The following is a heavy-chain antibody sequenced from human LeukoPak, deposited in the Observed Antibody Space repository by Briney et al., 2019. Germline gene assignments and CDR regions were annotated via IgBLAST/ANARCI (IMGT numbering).Heavy chain of an antibody. Sequence: PSETLSLTCTVSGGSISSGGYYWSWIRQPPGKGLEWIGYIYHSGSTYYNPSLKSRVTISVDRSNNQFSLKLTSVTAADTAMYYCGRNAAYCIDCWGQGILVTVSS. D-gene: IGHD3-9*01. J-gene: IGHJ1*01. V-gene: IGHV4-30-2*01. CDR3: GRNAAYCIDC. CDR1: GGSISSGGYY. CDR2: IYHSGST.